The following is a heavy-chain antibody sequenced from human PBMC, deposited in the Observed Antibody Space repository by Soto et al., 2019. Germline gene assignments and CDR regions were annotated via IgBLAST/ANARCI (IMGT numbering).Heavy chain of an antibody. CDR2: IYSGDTT. CDR3: ARDLRTLYGMDV. CDR1: GLTVCSYY. J-gene: IGHJ6*02. Sequence: PQRLSCASSGLTVCSYYISVVRQAPGKGLEWVSFIYSGDTTYYADSVKGRFTISRDHSKNTLYLQMNSLRAEDTAVYYCARDLRTLYGMDVWGQGTTVTVSS. V-gene: IGHV3-53*01.